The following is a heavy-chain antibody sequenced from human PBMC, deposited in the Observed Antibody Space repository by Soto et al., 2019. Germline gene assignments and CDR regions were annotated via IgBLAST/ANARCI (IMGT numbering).Heavy chain of an antibody. CDR2: MSSSRIVI. CDR3: ARDLSWGSNWYYYMDV. Sequence: EVQLVESGGGLVQPGGSLRLSCATAGFILSDCAMNWVRQAPGKGLEWVSYMSSSRIVIDYADSVKGRFTVSRDNARNSLYIQMNSLRAADTAVYYCARDLSWGSNWYYYMDVWGKGTTVTVSS. CDR1: GFILSDCA. J-gene: IGHJ6*03. D-gene: IGHD7-27*01. V-gene: IGHV3-48*01.